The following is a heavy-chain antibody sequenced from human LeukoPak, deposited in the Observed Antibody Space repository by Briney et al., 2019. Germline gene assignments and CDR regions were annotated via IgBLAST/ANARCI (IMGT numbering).Heavy chain of an antibody. CDR2: IYSGGST. CDR1: RFTVSSNY. D-gene: IGHD2/OR15-2a*01. J-gene: IGHJ4*02. V-gene: IGHV3-66*02. CDR3: ARGTTLAVLGY. Sequence: GGSLRLSCAASRFTVSSNYMSWVRQAPGKGLEWVSVIYSGGSTYYADSVKGRFTISRDNSKNTLYLQMNSLRAEDTAVYYCARGTTLAVLGYWGQGTLVTVSS.